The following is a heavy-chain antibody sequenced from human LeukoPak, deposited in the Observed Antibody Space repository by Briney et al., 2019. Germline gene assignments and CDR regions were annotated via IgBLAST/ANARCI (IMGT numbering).Heavy chain of an antibody. V-gene: IGHV1-2*02. J-gene: IGHJ4*02. CDR2: INPVGGDT. Sequence: ASVKVSCKASGYTFTAHHMHWVRQAPGQGLEWMGWINPVGGDTKYAQKFQGSVTMTRDTSISTTYMELSSLTSDDTAVYYCARDQRYYDSSGHLDYWGQGTLVTVSS. CDR1: GYTFTAHH. D-gene: IGHD3-22*01. CDR3: ARDQRYYDSSGHLDY.